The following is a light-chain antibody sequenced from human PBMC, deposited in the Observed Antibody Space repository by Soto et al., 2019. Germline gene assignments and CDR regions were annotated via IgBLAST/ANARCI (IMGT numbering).Light chain of an antibody. CDR3: MQGTHWPWT. V-gene: IGKV2-30*01. CDR1: QSPLYSYGNTY. J-gene: IGKJ1*01. CDR2: KVS. Sequence: DVVMTQSPLSLTVTLGQAASISCRSSQSPLYSYGNTYLNWFHQRPGQSPRRLIYKVSNRDSGVPDRFSGSGSGTDFTLQISRVEAEDVGVYYCMQGTHWPWTFGQGTKVEIK.